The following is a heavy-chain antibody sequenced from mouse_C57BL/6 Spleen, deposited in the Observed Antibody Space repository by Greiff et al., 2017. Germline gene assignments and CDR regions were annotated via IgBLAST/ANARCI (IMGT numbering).Heavy chain of an antibody. CDR1: GYTFTSYW. D-gene: IGHD1-1*01. Sequence: QVQLQQPGAELVRPGSSVKLSCKASGYTFTSYWMHWVKQRPIQGLEWIGNIDPSDSETHYNQKFKDKATLTVDKSSSTAYMQLSSLTSEDSAVYYCARGPLITTVVGNYAMDYWGQGTSVTVSS. J-gene: IGHJ4*01. CDR2: IDPSDSET. V-gene: IGHV1-52*01. CDR3: ARGPLITTVVGNYAMDY.